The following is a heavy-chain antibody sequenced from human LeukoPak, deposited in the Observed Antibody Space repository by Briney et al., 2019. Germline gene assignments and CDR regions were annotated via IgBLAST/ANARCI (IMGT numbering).Heavy chain of an antibody. CDR1: GFTVSSNY. Sequence: GGSLRLSCAASGFTVSSNYMSWVRQAPGKGLEWVSVMYSGGTTYYADSVKGRFTISRDDSKNTLFLQMTSLRADDTAVYYCAGMLISSGYYLDSWGEGTLVTVSS. J-gene: IGHJ4*02. CDR3: AGMLISSGYYLDS. D-gene: IGHD3-22*01. V-gene: IGHV3-53*01. CDR2: MYSGGTT.